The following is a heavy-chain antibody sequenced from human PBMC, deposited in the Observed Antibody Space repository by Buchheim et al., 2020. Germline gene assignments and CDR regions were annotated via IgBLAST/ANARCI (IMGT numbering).Heavy chain of an antibody. D-gene: IGHD3-10*01. Sequence: QVQLQESGSGLVRPSQTLTLTCAVSGGSTNTDYSWSWIRQPPGKGLEWIGYIYHTGNTYYSPSLNSRVTMSVDKSKNQFSLRLTSVTAADTAIYYCARAITVIAWAYFDLWGRGIL. CDR3: ARAITVIAWAYFDL. J-gene: IGHJ4*02. CDR2: IYHTGNT. V-gene: IGHV4-30-2*01. CDR1: GGSTNTDYS.